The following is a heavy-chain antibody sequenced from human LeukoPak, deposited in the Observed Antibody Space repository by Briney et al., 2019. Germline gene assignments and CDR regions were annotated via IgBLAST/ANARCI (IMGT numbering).Heavy chain of an antibody. CDR1: GGTCSSYA. CDR3: CGIIRLSAGIAAAGTVDY. V-gene: IGHV1-69*05. CDR2: IIPIFGTA. D-gene: IGHD6-13*01. J-gene: IGHJ4*02. Sequence: SVKVSCNASGGTCSSYAISWLRQAPGQGLEWMGGIIPIFGTANYAQKFQRRVTMTRNTSISTTYMELSSLRYEYTTVYYCCGIIRLSAGIAAAGTVDYWGQGTLVTVSS.